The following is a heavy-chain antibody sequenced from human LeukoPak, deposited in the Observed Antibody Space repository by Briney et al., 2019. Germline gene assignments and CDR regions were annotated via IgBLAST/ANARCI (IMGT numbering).Heavy chain of an antibody. J-gene: IGHJ4*02. CDR2: MNPNSGNT. CDR1: GYTFTSYD. CDR3: AREPQDYDFWSGYYFDY. D-gene: IGHD3-3*01. V-gene: IGHV1-8*01. Sequence: GASVKVSCKASGYTFTSYDINWVRQATGQGLEWMGWMNPNSGNTGYAQKFQGRVTMTRNTSISTAYMELSSLRSEDTAVYYCAREPQDYDFWSGYYFDYWGQGTLVTVSS.